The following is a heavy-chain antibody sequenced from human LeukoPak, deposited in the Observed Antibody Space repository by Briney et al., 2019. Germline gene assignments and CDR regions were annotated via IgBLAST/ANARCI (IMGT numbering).Heavy chain of an antibody. Sequence: SETLSLTCTVSGGSISSDNYYWGWIRQPPGKGLEFIGSIYYSGSTYYNPSLKSRVTISVDTSKNQFSLKLSSVTAADTAVYYCASVGYYYYMDVWGKGTTVTVSS. CDR2: IYYSGST. D-gene: IGHD3-10*01. V-gene: IGHV4-39*07. CDR3: ASVGYYYYMDV. CDR1: GGSISSDNYY. J-gene: IGHJ6*03.